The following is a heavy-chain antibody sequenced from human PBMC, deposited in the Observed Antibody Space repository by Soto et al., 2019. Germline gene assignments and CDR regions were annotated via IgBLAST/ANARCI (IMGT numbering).Heavy chain of an antibody. J-gene: IGHJ5*02. CDR3: ARDSRRLPDSCFDP. CDR2: IGPHNDKT. V-gene: IGHV1-18*01. CDR1: GYTFSGYG. Sequence: ASVKVSCKASGYTFSGYGINWLRQAPGQGLEWMGWIGPHNDKTSIAQNLQGRVTMTTDTSTSTVYMELRRLRSDDTAVYYCARDSRRLPDSCFDPRGKGTLVPVSS. D-gene: IGHD2-21*02.